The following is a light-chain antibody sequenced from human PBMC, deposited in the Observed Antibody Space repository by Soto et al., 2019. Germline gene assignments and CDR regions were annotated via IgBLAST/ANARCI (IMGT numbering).Light chain of an antibody. CDR1: QSVSSY. J-gene: IGKJ1*01. Sequence: EIVMTQSPATLAVSPGERATLSCRASQSVSSYLAWFQQKPGQAPSLLIYDASNRATGIPARFSGSGSGTDFTLTISSLEPEDVAVYYCQQRGNRPPWTFGQGTKVDIK. V-gene: IGKV3-11*01. CDR2: DAS. CDR3: QQRGNRPPWT.